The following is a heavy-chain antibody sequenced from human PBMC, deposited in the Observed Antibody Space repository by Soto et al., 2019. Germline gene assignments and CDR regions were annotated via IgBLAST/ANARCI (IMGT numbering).Heavy chain of an antibody. CDR2: IYSGGST. D-gene: IGHD3-22*01. Sequence: EVQLVESGGGLIQPGGSLRLSCAASGFTVSSNYMSWVRQAPGKGLEWVSVIYSGGSTYYADSVKGRFTISRDNSKNTLYLQMNGLRAEDTAVYYCARDARKSFDSSGYYRNWFDRWGQGTVVTVSS. J-gene: IGHJ5*02. CDR1: GFTVSSNY. V-gene: IGHV3-53*01. CDR3: ARDARKSFDSSGYYRNWFDR.